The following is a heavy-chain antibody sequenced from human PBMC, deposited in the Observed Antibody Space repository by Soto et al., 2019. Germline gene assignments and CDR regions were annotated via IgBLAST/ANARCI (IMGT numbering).Heavy chain of an antibody. D-gene: IGHD3-10*01. CDR2: IFYSGST. Sequence: SETLSLTCTVSGGSISSAGYNWSWIRQHPGKGLEWIGYIFYSGSTYYNPSLKSRVTISVDTSKNQFSLKLSSVTAADTAVYYCARYGSGTYYTTTFDYWGQGTLVTVSS. J-gene: IGHJ4*02. V-gene: IGHV4-31*03. CDR1: GGSISSAGYN. CDR3: ARYGSGTYYTTTFDY.